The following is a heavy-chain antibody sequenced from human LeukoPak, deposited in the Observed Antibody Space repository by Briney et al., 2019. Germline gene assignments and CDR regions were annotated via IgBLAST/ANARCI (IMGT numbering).Heavy chain of an antibody. J-gene: IGHJ4*02. V-gene: IGHV3-30*09. D-gene: IGHD4-17*01. Sequence: GGSLRLSCAASGFSFSYHSLHWVRQAPGKGLEWVSFISYDGSNTYYADSVKGRFAISRDNSKYTLYLQLNSLRAVDTAVYYCAKENYGNHFFDYWGQGTLVTVSS. CDR1: GFSFSYHS. CDR2: ISYDGSNT. CDR3: AKENYGNHFFDY.